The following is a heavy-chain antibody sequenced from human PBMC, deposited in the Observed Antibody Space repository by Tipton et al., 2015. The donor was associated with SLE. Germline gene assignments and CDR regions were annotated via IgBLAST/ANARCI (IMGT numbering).Heavy chain of an antibody. CDR3: ARVKRDRIRSFYHMDV. J-gene: IGHJ6*03. D-gene: IGHD2/OR15-2a*01. Sequence: QLVQSGAEVKKPGASVRVSCKTIGYTFTAYYINWVRQVPGQGLEWIGRIDPNSGDTVVTQRFQARVAMTRDTSISTAYMELSSLRSDDRAMYYCARVKRDRIRSFYHMDVWGQGTTVTVS. V-gene: IGHV1-2*06. CDR1: GYTFTAYY. CDR2: IDPNSGDT.